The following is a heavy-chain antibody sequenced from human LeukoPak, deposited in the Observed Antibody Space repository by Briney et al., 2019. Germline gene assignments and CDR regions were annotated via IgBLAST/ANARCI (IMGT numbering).Heavy chain of an antibody. CDR2: INHSGST. Sequence: GSLRLSCAASGFTFSSYWMSWIRQPPGKGLEWIGEINHSGSTNYNPSPKSRVTISVDTSKNQFSLKLSSVTAADTAVYYCVRGEVYLAYWGQGTLVTVSS. D-gene: IGHD2-21*01. V-gene: IGHV4-34*01. J-gene: IGHJ4*02. CDR3: VRGEVYLAY. CDR1: GFTFSSYW.